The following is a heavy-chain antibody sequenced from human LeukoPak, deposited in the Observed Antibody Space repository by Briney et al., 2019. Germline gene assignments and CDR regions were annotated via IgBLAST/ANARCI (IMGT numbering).Heavy chain of an antibody. J-gene: IGHJ6*04. V-gene: IGHV1-18*04. Sequence: ASVKVSCKASGYTFTSYGISWVGQAPGQGLEWMGWISAYNGNTNYAQKLQGRVTMTTDTSTSTAYMELRSLRSADTAAYYGARHIVVVPAAAGAGMDVWGKGTTVTVSS. CDR2: ISAYNGNT. CDR1: GYTFTSYG. D-gene: IGHD2-2*01. CDR3: ARHIVVVPAAAGAGMDV.